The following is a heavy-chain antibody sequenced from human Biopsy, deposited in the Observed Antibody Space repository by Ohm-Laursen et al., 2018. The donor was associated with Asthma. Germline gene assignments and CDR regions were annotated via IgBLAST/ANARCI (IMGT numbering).Heavy chain of an antibody. J-gene: IGHJ3*02. CDR1: GFTFSIYD. CDR2: ISYDGGNK. CDR3: AGTHERWTSIQDDALDI. Sequence: SLRLSCSASGFTFSIYDIHWVRQAPGKGLEWVAVISYDGGNKFYGDSVKGRFTLSRDNSRNTLYLQMNSLRVEDTAIYYGAGTHERWTSIQDDALDIWGQGTMVIVSS. V-gene: IGHV3-30*03. D-gene: IGHD4-23*01.